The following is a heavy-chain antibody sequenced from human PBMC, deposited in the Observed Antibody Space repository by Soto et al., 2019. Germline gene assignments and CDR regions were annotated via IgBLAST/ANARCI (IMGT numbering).Heavy chain of an antibody. CDR1: GDSVSSNSAA. J-gene: IGHJ3*02. Sequence: SQTLSLTCXISGDSVSSNSAAWNWIRQSPSRGLEWLGRTYYRSKWYNDYAVSVKSRITINPDTSKNQFSLQLNSVTPEDTAVYYCARVPAVAWVYAFDIWGQGTMVTVSS. D-gene: IGHD6-19*01. CDR2: TYYRSKWYN. V-gene: IGHV6-1*01. CDR3: ARVPAVAWVYAFDI.